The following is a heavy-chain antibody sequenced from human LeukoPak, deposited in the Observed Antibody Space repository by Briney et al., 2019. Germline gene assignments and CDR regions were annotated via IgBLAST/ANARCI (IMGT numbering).Heavy chain of an antibody. CDR3: ARDQSYYYDSSGYKPTDY. CDR2: ISSSSSYI. Sequence: PGGSLRLSCAASGFTFSGYSMNWVRQAPGKELEWVSSISSSSSYIYYADSVEGRFTISRDNAKNSLYLQMNSLRAEDTAVYYCARDQSYYYDSSGYKPTDYWGQGTLVTVSS. V-gene: IGHV3-21*01. CDR1: GFTFSGYS. J-gene: IGHJ4*02. D-gene: IGHD3-22*01.